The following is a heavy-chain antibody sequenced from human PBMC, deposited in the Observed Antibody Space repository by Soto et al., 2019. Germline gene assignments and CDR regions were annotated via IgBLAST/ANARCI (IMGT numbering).Heavy chain of an antibody. Sequence: SVKVSCKASGFTFTSSIVQWVRQARRQRLEWIGWIVVGSGKTDYAQKFQERVTITRDMSTSTAYMELSNLRSDDTAVYYCAAPPRNAFGDHVDYWGQGTLVTVSS. CDR1: GFTFTSSI. CDR3: AAPPRNAFGDHVDY. V-gene: IGHV1-58*01. CDR2: IVVGSGKT. D-gene: IGHD4-17*01. J-gene: IGHJ4*02.